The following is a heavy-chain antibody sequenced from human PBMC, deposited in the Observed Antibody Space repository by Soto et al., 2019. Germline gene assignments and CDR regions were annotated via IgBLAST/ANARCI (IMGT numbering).Heavy chain of an antibody. Sequence: AFLMISYAASGVTFSSYAMSWVRQTTRKGLEWVSAISGSGGSTYYADSVKGRFTISRDNSKDTLYLQMNSLRAEDTAVYYCAKSAKITMIVVVSGFDPWGQGTLVTVSS. CDR2: ISGSGGST. D-gene: IGHD3-22*01. V-gene: IGHV3-23*01. J-gene: IGHJ5*02. CDR3: AKSAKITMIVVVSGFDP. CDR1: GVTFSSYA.